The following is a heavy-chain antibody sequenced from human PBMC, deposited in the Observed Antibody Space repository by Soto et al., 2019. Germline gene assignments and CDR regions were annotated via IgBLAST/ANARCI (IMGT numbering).Heavy chain of an antibody. D-gene: IGHD2-21*02. CDR1: GGSINSSSYF. CDR3: ARQRTSVVTQAYFDV. CDR2: IYYSGST. J-gene: IGHJ4*02. Sequence: SETLSLTCSVSGGSINSSSYFWGWVRQPPGKGLEWIGSIYYSGSTYYNPSLRSRVTISVDTSKNQFSLKLSSVTAADTALFFCARQRTSVVTQAYFDVWGPGSLVTVSS. V-gene: IGHV4-39*01.